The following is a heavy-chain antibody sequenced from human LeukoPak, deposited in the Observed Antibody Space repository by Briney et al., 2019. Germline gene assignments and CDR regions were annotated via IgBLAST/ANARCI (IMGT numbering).Heavy chain of an antibody. V-gene: IGHV3-7*03. CDR1: GFTFSSYW. D-gene: IGHD6-19*01. J-gene: IGHJ4*02. CDR2: IKQDGSEK. CDR3: AKDIAVAGTAYYFDY. Sequence: GGSLRLSCAASGFTFSSYWMSWVRQAPGMGLEWVANIKQDGSEKYYVDSVKGRFTISRDNAKNSLYLQMNSLRAEDTALYYCAKDIAVAGTAYYFDYWGQGTLVTVSS.